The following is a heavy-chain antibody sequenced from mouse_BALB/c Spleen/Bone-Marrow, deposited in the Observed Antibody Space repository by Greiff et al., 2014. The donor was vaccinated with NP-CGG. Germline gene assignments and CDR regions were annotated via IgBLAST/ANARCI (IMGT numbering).Heavy chain of an antibody. CDR1: GFSLTSYG. D-gene: IGHD2-4*01. CDR2: IWAGGST. Sequence: QVQLQQSGSGLVAPSQSLSITCTVSGFSLTSYGVHWVRQPPGKGLEWLGVIWAGGSTNYNSALMSRLSISKDNSKSQVFLKMNSLQTDDTAMYYCARDPIYYDYDWYFDVWGAGTTVTVSS. J-gene: IGHJ1*01. V-gene: IGHV2-9*02. CDR3: ARDPIYYDYDWYFDV.